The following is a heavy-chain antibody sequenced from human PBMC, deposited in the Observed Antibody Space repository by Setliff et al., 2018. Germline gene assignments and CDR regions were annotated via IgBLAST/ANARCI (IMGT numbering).Heavy chain of an antibody. CDR1: GGSFSGYY. Sequence: PSETLSLTCAVYGGSFSGYYWSWIRQPPGKRLEWIGEIIHSGSTNYNPSLKSRVTMSVDTSKNQFSLKVSSVTAADTAVYYCAREPFSGVGYYFDSWGQGTLVTVSS. CDR3: AREPFSGVGYYFDS. V-gene: IGHV4-34*12. J-gene: IGHJ4*02. D-gene: IGHD1-26*01. CDR2: IIHSGST.